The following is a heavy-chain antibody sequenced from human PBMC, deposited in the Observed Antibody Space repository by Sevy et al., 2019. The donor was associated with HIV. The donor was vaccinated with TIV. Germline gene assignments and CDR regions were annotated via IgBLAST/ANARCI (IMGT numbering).Heavy chain of an antibody. CDR3: TTTLSTAHYMVV. D-gene: IGHD2-2*01. J-gene: IGHJ6*02. Sequence: GGSLRLSCAASGFTFSSYWMSWVRPAPGKGLEWVGRIKSKTDGERTDYPAPVRGRFTISRDDSNNTLYLQMNSLETEDTAVYYCTTTLSTAHYMVVWGQGTTVTVSS. CDR2: IKSKTDGERT. V-gene: IGHV3-15*01. CDR1: GFTFSSYW.